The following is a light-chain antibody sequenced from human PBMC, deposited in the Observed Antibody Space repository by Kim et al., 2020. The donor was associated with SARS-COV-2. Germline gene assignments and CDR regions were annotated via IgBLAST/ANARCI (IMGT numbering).Light chain of an antibody. V-gene: IGKV3-11*01. CDR1: QSVSTY. J-gene: IGKJ5*01. CDR3: QQRSNWPRNT. Sequence: APGERATLSCRASQSVSTYLAWYQQKPGQAPGLLIYDASNRATGIPARFSGSGSGTDFTLTISSLEAEDSAVYYCQQRSNWPRNTFGQGTRLEIK. CDR2: DAS.